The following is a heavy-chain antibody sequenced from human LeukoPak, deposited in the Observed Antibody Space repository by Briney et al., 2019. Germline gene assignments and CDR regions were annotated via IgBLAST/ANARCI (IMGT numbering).Heavy chain of an antibody. J-gene: IGHJ6*02. CDR3: ARDLGMDTGMVYGMDV. CDR2: ISGYNGNR. D-gene: IGHD5-18*01. V-gene: IGHV1-18*01. CDR1: GYTFTSYG. Sequence: ASVKVSCKASGYTFTSYGISWVRQAPGQGLEWMGWISGYNGNRNYAQKLQGRVTMTTDTSTSTAYMELRSLRSDDTAVYYCARDLGMDTGMVYGMDVWGQGTTVTVSS.